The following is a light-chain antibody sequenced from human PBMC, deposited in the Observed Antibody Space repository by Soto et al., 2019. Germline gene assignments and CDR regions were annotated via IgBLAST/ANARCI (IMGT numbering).Light chain of an antibody. V-gene: IGKV1-5*01. Sequence: DIQMTQYPSTLSASVGDRVTITCRASQSISSWLAWYQQKPGKAPKLLIYDASSLESGVPSRFSGSGSGIEFTLTIRSLQPDDFATYYCQQYNSYLTFGQRPKVEIQ. J-gene: IGKJ1*01. CDR1: QSISSW. CDR2: DAS. CDR3: QQYNSYLT.